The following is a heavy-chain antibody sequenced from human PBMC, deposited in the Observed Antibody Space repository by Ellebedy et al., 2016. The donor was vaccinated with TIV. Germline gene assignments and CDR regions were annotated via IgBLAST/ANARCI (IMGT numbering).Heavy chain of an antibody. J-gene: IGHJ3*02. D-gene: IGHD4-17*01. CDR2: IRLDGGDK. Sequence: GGSLRLSCVASGFSFSSYWMTWVRQAPGKGLEWVANIRLDGGDKYYVDSVKGRFTIARDNAKKSLYLQMSSLRVEDTAVYYCATDGSYGDYRSPTHAFVMWGQGTMVTVSP. CDR1: GFSFSSYW. CDR3: ATDGSYGDYRSPTHAFVM. V-gene: IGHV3-7*01.